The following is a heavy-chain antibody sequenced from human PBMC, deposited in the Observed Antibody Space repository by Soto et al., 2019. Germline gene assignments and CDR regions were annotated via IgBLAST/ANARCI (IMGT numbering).Heavy chain of an antibody. D-gene: IGHD4-17*01. CDR2: ISGSGGST. CDR1: GFTFSSYA. Sequence: PGGSLRLSCAASGFTFSSYAMSWVRQAPGKGLEWVSAISGSGGSTYYADSVKGRFTISRDNSKNTLYLQMNSLRAEDTAVYYCAKDGRIDYGDYVRWFDPWGQGTLVTVSS. CDR3: AKDGRIDYGDYVRWFDP. V-gene: IGHV3-23*01. J-gene: IGHJ5*02.